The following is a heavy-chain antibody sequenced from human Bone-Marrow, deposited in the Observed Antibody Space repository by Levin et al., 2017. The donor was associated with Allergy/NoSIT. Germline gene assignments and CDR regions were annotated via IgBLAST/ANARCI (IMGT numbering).Heavy chain of an antibody. Sequence: GGSLRLSCAASGFTFSSYAMSWVRQAPGKGLEWVSAISGSGGSTYYADSVKGRFTISRDNSKNTLYLRMNSLRAEDTAVYYCAKDPIAVAGARILQHWGQGTLVTVSS. CDR1: GFTFSSYA. J-gene: IGHJ1*01. V-gene: IGHV3-23*01. CDR3: AKDPIAVAGARILQH. D-gene: IGHD6-19*01. CDR2: ISGSGGST.